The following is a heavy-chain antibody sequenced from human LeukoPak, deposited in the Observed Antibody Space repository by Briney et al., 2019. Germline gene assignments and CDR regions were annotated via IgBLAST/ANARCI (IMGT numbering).Heavy chain of an antibody. V-gene: IGHV3-30*18. CDR2: ISYDGNDK. CDR3: AKGRSLRSYDWLDY. Sequence: PGGSLRLSCAASGFTFNSYGMHWVRQAPGKGLEWVAVISYDGNDKFYRDSVKGRFTISRDNSKNTLYLQMNSLRAEDTAVYYCAKGRSLRSYDWLDYWGQGTLVTVSS. CDR1: GFTFNSYG. D-gene: IGHD3-9*01. J-gene: IGHJ4*02.